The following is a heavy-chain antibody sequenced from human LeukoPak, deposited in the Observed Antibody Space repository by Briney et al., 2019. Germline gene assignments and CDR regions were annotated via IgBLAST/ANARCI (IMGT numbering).Heavy chain of an antibody. CDR3: ARDGYYGSGSYPSFDY. CDR2: IYYSGST. J-gene: IGHJ4*02. CDR1: VGSISSYY. D-gene: IGHD3-10*01. Sequence: SETLSLTCTVSVGSISSYYWSWIRQPPGKGLEWIGSIYYSGSTYYNPSLKSRVTISADTSKNQFSLKLSSVTAADTAVYYCARDGYYGSGSYPSFDYWGQGTLVTVSS. V-gene: IGHV4-59*12.